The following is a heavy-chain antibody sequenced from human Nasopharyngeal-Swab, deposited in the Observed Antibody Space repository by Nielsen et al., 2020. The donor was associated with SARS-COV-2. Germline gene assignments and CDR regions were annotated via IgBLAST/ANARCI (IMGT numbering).Heavy chain of an antibody. D-gene: IGHD3-3*01. Sequence: ASVKVSCKASGYTFTSYAMHWVRQAPGQRLEWMGWINAGNGNTKYSQKFQGRVTITRGTSASTAYMELSSLRSEDTAVYYCARDYDFWSGYLYYGMDVWGQGTTVTVSS. CDR2: INAGNGNT. J-gene: IGHJ6*02. V-gene: IGHV1-3*01. CDR3: ARDYDFWSGYLYYGMDV. CDR1: GYTFTSYA.